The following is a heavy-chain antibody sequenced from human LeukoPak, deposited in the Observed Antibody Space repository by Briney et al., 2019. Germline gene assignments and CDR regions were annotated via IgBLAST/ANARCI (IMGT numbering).Heavy chain of an antibody. V-gene: IGHV6-1*01. Sequence: SQTLSLTCAISGDSVSSNSAAWNWIRQTPSRGLEWLGRTYYRSKWYNDYAVSVKGRIAINPDTSKNQFSLQLNSVTPEDTAVYYCARAKGRSPLFDYWGQGTLVTVSS. J-gene: IGHJ4*02. CDR1: GDSVSSNSAA. D-gene: IGHD6-13*01. CDR3: ARAKGRSPLFDY. CDR2: TYYRSKWYN.